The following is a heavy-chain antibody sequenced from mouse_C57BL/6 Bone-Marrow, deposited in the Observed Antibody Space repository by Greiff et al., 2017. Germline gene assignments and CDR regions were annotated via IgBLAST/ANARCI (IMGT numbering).Heavy chain of an antibody. D-gene: IGHD2-3*01. CDR3: ARDGYPFAY. CDR2: IWSGGST. J-gene: IGHJ3*01. CDR1: GFSLTSYG. V-gene: IGHV2-2*01. Sequence: QVHVKQSGPGLVQPSQSLSITCTVSGFSLTSYGVHWVRQSPGKGLEWLGVIWSGGSTDYNAAFIYRLSISKDNSKSQVFFKMNSLQADDTAIYYCARDGYPFAYWGQGTLVTVSA.